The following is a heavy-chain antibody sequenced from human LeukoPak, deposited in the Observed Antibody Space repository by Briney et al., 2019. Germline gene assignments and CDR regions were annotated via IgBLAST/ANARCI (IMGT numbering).Heavy chain of an antibody. V-gene: IGHV1-46*01. CDR3: ARGLPGYYDSSGYASFDY. CDR2: INPSGGST. CDR1: GYTFTSYY. J-gene: IGHJ4*02. D-gene: IGHD3-22*01. Sequence: GASVKVSCKASGYTFTSYYMHWVRQAPGQGLEWMGIINPSGGSTSYAQKFQGRVTMTRDTSTSTVYMELSSLRSEDTAVYYCARGLPGYYDSSGYASFDYWGQGTLVTVSS.